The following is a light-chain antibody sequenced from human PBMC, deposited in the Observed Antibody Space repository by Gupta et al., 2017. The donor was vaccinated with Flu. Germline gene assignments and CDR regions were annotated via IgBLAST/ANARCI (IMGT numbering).Light chain of an antibody. CDR1: QSVTSNF. CDR3: QQYGTSASYT. Sequence: IVLTHYPGTLSLSPGGGSTLSRRASQSVTSNFLAWYQQKPGQAPRLLIYGASSRATGIPDRFSGSGSGADFTLTISRLEPEDFAVYYWQQYGTSASYTFGGGTKVEMK. CDR2: GAS. J-gene: IGKJ4*01. V-gene: IGKV3-20*01.